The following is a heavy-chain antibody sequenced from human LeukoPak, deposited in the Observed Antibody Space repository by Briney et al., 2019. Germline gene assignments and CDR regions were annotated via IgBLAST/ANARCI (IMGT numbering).Heavy chain of an antibody. Sequence: SXRLSCAASGFTFSSYGMHWVRQXPGKGLEWVXVIWYDGSNKYYADSVKGRFTISRDNSKNTLYLQMNSLRAEDTAVYYCARDLGVETMTTTPLDYWGQGTLVTVSS. V-gene: IGHV3-33*01. D-gene: IGHD2-21*02. CDR2: IWYDGSNK. CDR1: GFTFSSYG. CDR3: ARDLGVETMTTTPLDY. J-gene: IGHJ4*02.